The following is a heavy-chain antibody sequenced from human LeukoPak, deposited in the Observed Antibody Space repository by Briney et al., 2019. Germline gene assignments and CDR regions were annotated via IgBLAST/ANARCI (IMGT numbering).Heavy chain of an antibody. CDR3: AREYYDSSGYSHDAFDI. V-gene: IGHV3-23*01. D-gene: IGHD3-22*01. CDR2: ISGSGGST. CDR1: GFTFSSYA. Sequence: GGSLRLSCAASGFTFSSYAMSWVRQAPGKGLEWASAISGSGGSTYYADSLKGRFTISRDNAKNSLYLQMNSLRVEDTAVYYCAREYYDSSGYSHDAFDIWGQGTVVTVS. J-gene: IGHJ3*02.